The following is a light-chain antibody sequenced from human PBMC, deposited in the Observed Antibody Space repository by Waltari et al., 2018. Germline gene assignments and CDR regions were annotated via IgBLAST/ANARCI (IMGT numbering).Light chain of an antibody. Sequence: QSALTQPRSVSGSPGQSVTISCTGTSSDVGGYNYVSWYQQPPGKAPKLLIYDVSNRPSGVPDLFSGSKSGNTASLTISGLQAEDEADYYCCSYAGSYSPWVFGGGTKLTVL. V-gene: IGLV2-11*01. J-gene: IGLJ3*02. CDR2: DVS. CDR1: SSDVGGYNY. CDR3: CSYAGSYSPWV.